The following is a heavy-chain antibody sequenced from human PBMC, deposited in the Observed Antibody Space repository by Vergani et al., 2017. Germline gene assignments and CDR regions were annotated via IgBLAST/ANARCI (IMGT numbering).Heavy chain of an antibody. CDR3: ARHTSYTDS. Sequence: EVELVQSGPEMRKPGESLKISCKGSEYSFGNYWIGWVRQMPGKGLEWMGIIYPADSDTRYSPSCQGQVTISADKSISTAFLQWDSLKASDTALYYRARHTSYTDSWGQGTLVTVSS. CDR2: IYPADSDT. V-gene: IGHV5-51*01. CDR1: EYSFGNYW. J-gene: IGHJ4*02. D-gene: IGHD1-1*01.